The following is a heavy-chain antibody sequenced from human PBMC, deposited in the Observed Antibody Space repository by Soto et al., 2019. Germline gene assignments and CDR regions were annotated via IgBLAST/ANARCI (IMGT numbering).Heavy chain of an antibody. V-gene: IGHV6-1*01. D-gene: IGHD3-22*01. CDR3: ARGRYYDSSGYYYGAFDI. Sequence: QSQTLSLTCAISGDSVSSNSAAWNWIRQSPSRGLEWLGRTYYRSKWYNDYAVSVKSRITINPDTSKNQFSLQLNSVTPEETAGYYCARGRYYDSSGYYYGAFDIWGQGTMVTVSS. CDR2: TYYRSKWYN. CDR1: GDSVSSNSAA. J-gene: IGHJ3*02.